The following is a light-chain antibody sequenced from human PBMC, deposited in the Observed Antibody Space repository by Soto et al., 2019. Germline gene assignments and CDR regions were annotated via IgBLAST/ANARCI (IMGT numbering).Light chain of an antibody. CDR1: QVISSY. J-gene: IGKJ4*01. CDR3: QQLSSSPLT. CDR2: ATS. Sequence: IQLTQSPSSLSASFGDRVTVTCRDSQVISSYLAWYQQKQGKAPKLLIYATSTLQSGVPSRFSGSGSGTDVALTISSLQPEDFATYYCQQLSSSPLTFGGGTKVEIK. V-gene: IGKV1-9*01.